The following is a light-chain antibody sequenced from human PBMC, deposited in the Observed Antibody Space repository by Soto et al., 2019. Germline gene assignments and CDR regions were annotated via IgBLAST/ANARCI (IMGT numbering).Light chain of an antibody. CDR1: QSVSSN. J-gene: IGKJ4*01. CDR3: QQYNNWPLT. Sequence: EIVMTQSPATLSVFPGERAILSCRGSQSVSSNLAWYQQKPGQALRLLIYGASTRATGIPARFSGSGSGTEFTLTISSLQSEDFAVYYCQQYNNWPLTFGGGTKVEIK. V-gene: IGKV3-15*01. CDR2: GAS.